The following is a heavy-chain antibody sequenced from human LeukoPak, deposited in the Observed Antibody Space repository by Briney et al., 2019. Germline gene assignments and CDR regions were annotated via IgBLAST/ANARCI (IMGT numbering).Heavy chain of an antibody. CDR2: IYHSGST. J-gene: IGHJ4*02. CDR3: ARSHHSYYFDY. CDR1: GGSISSGGYS. V-gene: IGHV4-30-2*01. Sequence: SETLSLTCTVSGGSISSGGYSWSWIRQPPGKGLEWIGYIYHSGSTYYNPSLKSRVTISVDRSKNQFSLQLNSVTPEDTAVYYCARSHHSYYFDYWGQGALVTVSS. D-gene: IGHD6-6*01.